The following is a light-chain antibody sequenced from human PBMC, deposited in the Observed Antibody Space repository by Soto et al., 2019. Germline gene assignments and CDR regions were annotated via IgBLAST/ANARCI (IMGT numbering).Light chain of an antibody. CDR3: QQYGSSPIT. Sequence: DIVLSQSPCTLSLSPGERATLSCGASQSVSSSYLAWYQQKPGLAPRLLIYDASTRDSGIPDRFSGSVSGTEFTLTISRLEPEDFAVYYCQQYGSSPITFGQGTRLEIK. CDR1: QSVSSSY. V-gene: IGKV3D-20*01. J-gene: IGKJ5*01. CDR2: DAS.